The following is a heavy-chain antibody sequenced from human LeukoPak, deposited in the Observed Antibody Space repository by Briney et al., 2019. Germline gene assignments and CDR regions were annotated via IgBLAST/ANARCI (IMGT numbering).Heavy chain of an antibody. D-gene: IGHD6-19*01. Sequence: GGSLRLSCAAFDFTFSRYSMNWLRQAPGEGLEWVSSISSGGHNIFYGDPVKGRFTISRDNAKNSLYLQMNSLRVEDTAVYYCARAGHNSGLDYWGQGTLVTVSS. J-gene: IGHJ4*02. CDR2: ISSGGHNI. V-gene: IGHV3-21*01. CDR1: DFTFSRYS. CDR3: ARAGHNSGLDY.